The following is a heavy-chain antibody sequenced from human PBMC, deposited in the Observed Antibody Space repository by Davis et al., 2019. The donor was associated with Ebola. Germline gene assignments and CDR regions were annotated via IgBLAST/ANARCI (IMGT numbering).Heavy chain of an antibody. D-gene: IGHD3-22*01. CDR2: ISYDGSNK. CDR1: GFTFSSYG. J-gene: IGHJ4*02. Sequence: GESLKISCAASGFTFSSYGMHWVRQAPGKGLEWVAVISYDGSNKYYADSVKGRFTISRDNSKNTLYLQMGSLRAEDMAVYYCASRSLDSSGYLGYWGQGTLVTVSS. V-gene: IGHV3-30*03. CDR3: ASRSLDSSGYLGY.